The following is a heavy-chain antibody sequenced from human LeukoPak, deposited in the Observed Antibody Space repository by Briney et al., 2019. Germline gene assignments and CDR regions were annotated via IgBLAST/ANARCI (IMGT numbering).Heavy chain of an antibody. J-gene: IGHJ5*02. CDR2: INRSGST. D-gene: IGHD3-10*01. CDR1: GGSFSGYY. V-gene: IGHV4-34*01. CDR3: ARGVRYGSGSYRAKNWFDP. Sequence: PSETLSLTCAVYGGSFSGYYWSWIRQPPGKGLEWIGEINRSGSTNYNPSLKSRVTISVDTSKNQFSLKLSSVTAADTAVYYCARGVRYGSGSYRAKNWFDPWGQGTLVTVSS.